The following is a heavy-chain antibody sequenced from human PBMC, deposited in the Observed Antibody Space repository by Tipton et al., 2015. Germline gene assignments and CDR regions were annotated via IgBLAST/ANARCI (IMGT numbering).Heavy chain of an antibody. CDR3: ARYEVEVDAFDI. CDR1: GGSVTSNNYF. CDR2: IFHSGST. D-gene: IGHD3-16*01. Sequence: TLSLTCSVSGGSVTSNNYFWSWIRQPPGKGLEWIGYIFHSGSTSYNPSLRSRLTISVDTSINQFSLKLNSVTAADTAVFYCARYEVEVDAFDIWGQGTVVTVSS. J-gene: IGHJ3*02. V-gene: IGHV4-61*01.